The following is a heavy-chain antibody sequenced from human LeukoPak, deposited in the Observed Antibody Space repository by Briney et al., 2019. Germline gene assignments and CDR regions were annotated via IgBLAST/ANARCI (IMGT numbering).Heavy chain of an antibody. CDR1: GYTFTGYF. D-gene: IGHD3-22*01. J-gene: IGHJ4*02. CDR3: ARVTYDRSGYYNGIPY. V-gene: IGHV1-2*02. CDR2: INPSSGAT. Sequence: ASVKVSCKASGYTFTGYFIHWVRRAPGQGLEWMGWINPSSGATNYAQNFQGRVTLTREMSISTAYMEVSRLLSDDTAVYYCARVTYDRSGYYNGIPYWGQGTLVIVSS.